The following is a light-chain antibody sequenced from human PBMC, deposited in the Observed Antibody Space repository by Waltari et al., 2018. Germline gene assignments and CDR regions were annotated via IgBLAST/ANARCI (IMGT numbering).Light chain of an antibody. CDR2: DVS. Sequence: QSALTQPASVSGSPGQSITLSCTGTSSDVGGYNYVPWYQQHPGKAPKLMIYDVSNRPSGVSNRFSGSKSGNTASLTISGLQAEDEADYYCSSHTSSSTRVVFGGGTKLTVL. CDR1: SSDVGGYNY. CDR3: SSHTSSSTRVV. J-gene: IGLJ3*02. V-gene: IGLV2-14*03.